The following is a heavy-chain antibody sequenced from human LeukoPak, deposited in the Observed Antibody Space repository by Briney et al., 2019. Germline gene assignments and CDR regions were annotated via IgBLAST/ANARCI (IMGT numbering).Heavy chain of an antibody. CDR1: GDSISSGGYY. D-gene: IGHD5-18*01. V-gene: IGHV4-39*01. CDR3: ATSSGTAMVGQH. Sequence: SETLSLTCTVSGDSISSGGYYWGWIRQPPGKGLEWIGSVYYSGSTYYNPSLKSRVTISVDTSKNQFSLKLSSVTAADTAVYYCATSSGTAMVGQHWGQGTLVTVSS. CDR2: VYYSGST. J-gene: IGHJ1*01.